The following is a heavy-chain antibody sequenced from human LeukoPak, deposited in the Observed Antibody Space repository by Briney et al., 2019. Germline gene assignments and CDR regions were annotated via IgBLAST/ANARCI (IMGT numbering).Heavy chain of an antibody. D-gene: IGHD6-19*01. CDR3: ARKPGIAVAGTVGNWFDP. J-gene: IGHJ5*02. Sequence: GASVKVSCKASGYTFTSYGISWVRQAPGQGLEWMGWISAYNSNTNYAQKLQGRVTMTTDTSTSTAYREPRSLRSDDTAVYYCARKPGIAVAGTVGNWFDPWGQGTLVTVSS. CDR2: ISAYNSNT. CDR1: GYTFTSYG. V-gene: IGHV1-18*01.